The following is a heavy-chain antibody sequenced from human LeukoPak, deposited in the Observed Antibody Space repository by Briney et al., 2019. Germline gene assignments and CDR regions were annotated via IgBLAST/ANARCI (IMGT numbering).Heavy chain of an antibody. CDR2: ITPDGSGA. D-gene: IGHD3-10*01. CDR1: GFTFSRHW. J-gene: IGHJ4*02. V-gene: IGHV3-74*01. Sequence: GGSLRLPCAASGFTFSRHWMHWVRQAPGKGLVWVSRITPDGSGADYADSVKGRFTISRDNAKNTLYLQMNSLRAEDTAFFYCTRDLIAGSGTHDNWGQGTLVTVSS. CDR3: TRDLIAGSGTHDN.